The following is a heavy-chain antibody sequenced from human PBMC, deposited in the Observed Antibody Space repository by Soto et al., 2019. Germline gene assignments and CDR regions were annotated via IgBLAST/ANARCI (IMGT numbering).Heavy chain of an antibody. CDR2: ISGSGGST. D-gene: IGHD3-3*01. J-gene: IGHJ6*02. V-gene: IGHV3-23*01. CDR3: AGSRPLLRFLDSYSGMDV. Sequence: PGGSVRLSCAASGFTFSSYAMSWVRQAPGKGLEWVSAISGSGGSTYYADSVKGRFTISRDNSKNTLYLQMNSLRAEDTAVYYCAGSRPLLRFLDSYSGMDVWGQGTTVTVSS. CDR1: GFTFSSYA.